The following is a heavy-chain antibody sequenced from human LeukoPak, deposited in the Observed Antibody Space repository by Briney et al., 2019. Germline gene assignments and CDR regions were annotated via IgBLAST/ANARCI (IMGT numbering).Heavy chain of an antibody. V-gene: IGHV3-30*01. CDR3: VSDTAD. D-gene: IGHD2-21*02. CDR2: KSPDGTSQ. Sequence: PGGSLRLSCAASGFTFRDFPMHWVRQAPGKGLEWLALKSPDGTSQYYADSVRGRFTISRDNSKNTLSLQMNSLTVEDTAMHYCVSDTADWGQGTLVTVSS. J-gene: IGHJ4*02. CDR1: GFTFRDFP.